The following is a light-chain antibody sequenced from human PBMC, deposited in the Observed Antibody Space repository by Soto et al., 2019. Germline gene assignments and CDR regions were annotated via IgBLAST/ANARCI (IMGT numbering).Light chain of an antibody. CDR1: QSVSTN. CDR3: QQDNTGPHS. J-gene: IGKJ2*01. Sequence: EVVMTQSPTTLSVSPGERATLSCRASQSVSTNLAWYRHKPGQAPRLLIYVISTRATGLPPRFSGGGSGTALPFTTGRAHFEDFPIYSGQQDNTGPHSFGQGTKLEIK. V-gene: IGKV3-15*01. CDR2: VIS.